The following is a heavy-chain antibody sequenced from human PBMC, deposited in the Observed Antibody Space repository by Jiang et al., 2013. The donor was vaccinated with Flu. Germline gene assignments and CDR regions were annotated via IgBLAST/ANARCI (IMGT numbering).Heavy chain of an antibody. V-gene: IGHV4-39*01. CDR1: GGSISSSSYV. Sequence: KPSETLSLTCTVSGGSISSSSYVLGAGSARPPGKGLEWIGSIYYSGSTYYNPSLKSRVTISVDTSKNQFSLKLSSVTAADTAVYYCARTYYYDSSGYYHEGYFDYVGPREPWSPSP. D-gene: IGHD3-22*01. CDR2: IYYSGST. CDR3: ARTYYYDSSGYYHEGYFDY. J-gene: IGHJ4*02.